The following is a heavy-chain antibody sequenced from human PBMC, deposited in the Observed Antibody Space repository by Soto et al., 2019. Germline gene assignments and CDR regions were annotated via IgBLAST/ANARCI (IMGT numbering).Heavy chain of an antibody. J-gene: IGHJ4*02. V-gene: IGHV4-59*11. CDR2: IHYTGST. D-gene: IGHD2-15*01. CDR3: ARGGWSLDY. CDR1: GGSIISHY. Sequence: QVQLQESGPGLVKLSETLSLPCSVSGGSIISHYWSCIRQPPGKGLECIGYIHYTGSTAYNPSLKSRLTISVDTSKNQFSLKLSSVTAADTAVYYCARGGWSLDYWGQGTLVTVSS.